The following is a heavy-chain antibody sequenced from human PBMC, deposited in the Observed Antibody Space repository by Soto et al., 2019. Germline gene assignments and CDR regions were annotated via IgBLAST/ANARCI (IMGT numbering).Heavy chain of an antibody. D-gene: IGHD2-8*01. CDR2: IKSKTDGGTT. Sequence: EGQLVESWGGLVKPGGALRLSCAASGFTFSTAWMSWVRQAPGKGLEWVGRIKSKTDGGTTNYAAPVKGRFTISRDDSKNTLYLQMNRLKTEDTAVYYCTTDIVLRRGYYYYYMDVWGKGTTVTVSS. J-gene: IGHJ6*03. CDR3: TTDIVLRRGYYYYYMDV. CDR1: GFTFSTAW. V-gene: IGHV3-15*06.